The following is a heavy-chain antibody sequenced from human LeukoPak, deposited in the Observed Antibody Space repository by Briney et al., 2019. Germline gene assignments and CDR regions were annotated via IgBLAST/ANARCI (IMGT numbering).Heavy chain of an antibody. J-gene: IGHJ4*02. Sequence: IPSETLSLTCAVYGGSFSGYYWSWIRQPPGKGLEWIGEINHSGSTNYNPSLKSRVTISVDTSKNQFSLKLSSVTAADTAVYYCAIQNLDILVVPAAIEYFDYWGQGTLVTVSS. CDR1: GGSFSGYY. CDR3: AIQNLDILVVPAAIEYFDY. V-gene: IGHV4-34*01. CDR2: INHSGST. D-gene: IGHD2-2*02.